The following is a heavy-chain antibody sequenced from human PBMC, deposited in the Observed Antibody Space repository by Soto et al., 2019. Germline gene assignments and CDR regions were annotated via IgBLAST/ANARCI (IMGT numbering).Heavy chain of an antibody. CDR1: GYSFTIYW. CDR3: ATYALDAPVYW. J-gene: IGHJ4*02. CDR2: IYPGDSDT. Sequence: PGVSMKISCKGSGYSFTIYWSGWVRQLPGKGLEWMGIIYPGDSDTRYSPSFQGQVTISADKSISTAYLQWSSLKASDTAMYYCATYALDAPVYWWGPGNRVTVSA. V-gene: IGHV5-51*01. D-gene: IGHD3-16*01.